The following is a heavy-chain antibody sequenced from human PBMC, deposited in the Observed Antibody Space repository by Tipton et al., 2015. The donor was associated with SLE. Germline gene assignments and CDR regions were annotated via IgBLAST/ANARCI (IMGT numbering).Heavy chain of an antibody. CDR1: DGSLRDYY. J-gene: IGHJ6*03. Sequence: TLSLTCTVSDGSLRDYYWSWVRQPPGKGLEWIGQIDHSGTSKYNPSLRGRVTMSVDTSQDQVSLKLISVTAADTAVYYCARGRPYYDRGGYWSGSNCYMDSWGKGTAVTVSS. D-gene: IGHD3-22*01. CDR3: ARGRPYYDRGGYWSGSNCYMDS. V-gene: IGHV4-34*01. CDR2: IDHSGTS.